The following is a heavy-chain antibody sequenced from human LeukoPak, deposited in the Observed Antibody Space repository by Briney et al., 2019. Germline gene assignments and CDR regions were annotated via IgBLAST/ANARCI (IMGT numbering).Heavy chain of an antibody. CDR2: ISYDGTNK. CDR3: AKENDFVY. J-gene: IGHJ4*02. CDR1: GFTFSNYD. Sequence: GRSLRLSCAASGFTFSNYDMHWVRQAPGKGLEWVAVISYDGTNKYYADSVKGRFTISRDNSKSTLYLQMNSLRAEDTAVNYCAKENDFVYWGQGTLVTVSS. D-gene: IGHD3-3*01. V-gene: IGHV3-30*18.